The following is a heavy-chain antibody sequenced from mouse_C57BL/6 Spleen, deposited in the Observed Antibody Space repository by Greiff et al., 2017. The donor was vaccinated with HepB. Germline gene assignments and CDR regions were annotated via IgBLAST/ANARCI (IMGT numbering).Heavy chain of an antibody. CDR2: INPGSGGT. V-gene: IGHV1-54*01. CDR1: GYAFTNYL. J-gene: IGHJ1*03. CDR3: ARWDIHCWYFDV. D-gene: IGHD1-3*01. Sequence: QVQLQQSGAELVRPGTSVKVSCKASGYAFTNYLIEWVKQRPGQGLEWIGVINPGSGGTNYNEKFKGKATLTADKSSSTAYMQLSSLTSEDSAVYFCARWDIHCWYFDVWGTGTTVTVSS.